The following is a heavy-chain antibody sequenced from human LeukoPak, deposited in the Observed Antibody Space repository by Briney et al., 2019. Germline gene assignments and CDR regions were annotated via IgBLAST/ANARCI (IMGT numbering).Heavy chain of an antibody. CDR2: INSDGSST. J-gene: IGHJ4*02. CDR3: ARDQRYSYGFDY. CDR1: GFTFSSYW. Sequence: GGSLRLSCAASGFTFSSYWMHWVRQAPGKGLVWVSRINSDGSSTSYADSVKGRFTISRDNAKNTLYLQTNSLRAEDTAVYYCARDQRYSYGFDYWGQGTLVTVSS. V-gene: IGHV3-74*01. D-gene: IGHD5-18*01.